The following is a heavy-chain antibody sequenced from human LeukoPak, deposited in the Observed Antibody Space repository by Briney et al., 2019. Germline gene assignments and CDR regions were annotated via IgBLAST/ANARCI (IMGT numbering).Heavy chain of an antibody. D-gene: IGHD1-26*01. V-gene: IGHV4-31*03. J-gene: IGHJ5*01. CDR3: ARVVGSTSWFDS. Sequence: SETLSLTCSVSGDLIIGAPYFWSWVRQHPGKGLECIAYTYYSGYTYYNPSLKSRVALSVDTSKNQFSLNLTSVTAADTAVYFCARVVGSTSWFDSWGQGTLVTVSS. CDR2: TYYSGYT. CDR1: GDLIIGAPYF.